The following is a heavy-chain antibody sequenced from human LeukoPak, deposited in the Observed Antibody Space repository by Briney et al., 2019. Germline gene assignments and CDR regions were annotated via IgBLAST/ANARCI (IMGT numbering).Heavy chain of an antibody. V-gene: IGHV4-34*01. CDR1: SGSLSDKY. J-gene: IGHJ4*02. CDR2: INPSGRT. CDR3: ARLSGYHFDY. Sequence: KPSGTLSLTCGVYSGSLSDKYWSWIRQPPGKGLEWIGEINPSGRTNYNPSLKSRVTMSIDTSKNQFSLKLSSVTAADTAVYYCARLSGYHFDYWGQGALVTVSS. D-gene: IGHD5-12*01.